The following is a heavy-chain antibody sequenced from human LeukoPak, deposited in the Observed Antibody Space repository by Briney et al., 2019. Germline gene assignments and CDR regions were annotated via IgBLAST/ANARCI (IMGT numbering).Heavy chain of an antibody. CDR1: GGSFSGYY. CDR3: ARARFAPGYSSSWYSWFDP. V-gene: IGHV4-34*01. J-gene: IGHJ5*02. Sequence: SETLSLTCAVYGGSFSGYYWSWIRQPPGKGLEWIGEINHSGSTNYNPSLKSRVTMSVDTSKNQFSLKLSSVTAADTAVYYCARARFAPGYSSSWYSWFDPWGQGTLVTVSS. CDR2: INHSGST. D-gene: IGHD6-13*01.